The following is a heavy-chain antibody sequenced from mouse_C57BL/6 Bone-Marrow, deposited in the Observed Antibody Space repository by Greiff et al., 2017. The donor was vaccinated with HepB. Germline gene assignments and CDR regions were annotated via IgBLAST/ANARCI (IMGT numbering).Heavy chain of an antibody. CDR2: IYPRSGNT. D-gene: IGHD3-2*02. V-gene: IGHV1-81*01. J-gene: IGHJ3*01. CDR1: GYTFTSYG. CDR3: ARPPRQLSLWFAY. Sequence: VQLQQSGAELARPGASVKLSCKASGYTFTSYGISWVKQRTGQGLEWIGEIYPRSGNTYYNEKFKGKATLTADKSSSTAYMELRSLTSEDSAVYFCARPPRQLSLWFAYWGQGTLVTVSA.